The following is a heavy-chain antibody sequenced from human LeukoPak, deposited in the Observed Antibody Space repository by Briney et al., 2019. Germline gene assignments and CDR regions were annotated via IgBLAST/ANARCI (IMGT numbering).Heavy chain of an antibody. J-gene: IGHJ4*02. Sequence: PGGSLRLSCAASGFTFSSYNMNWVRQAPGKGLEWVSFISSSSSYIYYADSVKGRFTISRDNAKDSLYLQMNSLRAEDTAVYYCARDLSGSSWYRGGNFDYWGQGTLVTVSS. V-gene: IGHV3-21*01. CDR2: ISSSSSYI. CDR1: GFTFSSYN. D-gene: IGHD6-13*01. CDR3: ARDLSGSSWYRGGNFDY.